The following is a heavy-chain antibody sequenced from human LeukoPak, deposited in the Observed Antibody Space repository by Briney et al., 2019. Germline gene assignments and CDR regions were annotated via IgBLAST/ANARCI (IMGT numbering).Heavy chain of an antibody. D-gene: IGHD2-2*01. Sequence: GGSLRLSCAASGFTFSSYAMSWVRQAPGKGLEWVSAISGSGGSTYYADSVKGRFTISRDNSKNTLYLQMNSLRAEDTAVYYCARTLVGSYCSSTSCYFDYWGQGTLVTVSS. CDR1: GFTFSSYA. CDR3: ARTLVGSYCSSTSCYFDY. J-gene: IGHJ4*02. CDR2: ISGSGGST. V-gene: IGHV3-23*01.